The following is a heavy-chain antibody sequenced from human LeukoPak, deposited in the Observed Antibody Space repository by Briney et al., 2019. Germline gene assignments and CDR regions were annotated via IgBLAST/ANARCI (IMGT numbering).Heavy chain of an antibody. V-gene: IGHV3-48*03. CDR3: AREGLRITMVRGVIIPAEYFQH. CDR1: GFTFSSYE. CDR2: ISSSGSTI. J-gene: IGHJ1*01. D-gene: IGHD3-10*01. Sequence: GGSLRLSCAASGFTFSSYEMNWVRQAPGKGLEWVSYISSSGSTIYYADSVKGRFTISRDNAKNSLYLQMNSLRAEDTAVYYCAREGLRITMVRGVIIPAEYFQHWGQGTLVTVSP.